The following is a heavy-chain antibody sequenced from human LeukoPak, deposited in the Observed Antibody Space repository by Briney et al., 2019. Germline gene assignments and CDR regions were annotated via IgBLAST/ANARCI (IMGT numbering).Heavy chain of an antibody. Sequence: GGSLRLSCAASGFRFGSYSMSWVRQTPERGLEWVAGILGSDGSTYYADSVKGRFTISRDTSKNALYLQMNSLRAEDTAVYFCASRPPPNQIFSPWVYWGQGTLVTV. CDR2: ILGSDGST. J-gene: IGHJ4*02. D-gene: IGHD2/OR15-2a*01. CDR1: GFRFGSYS. CDR3: ASRPPPNQIFSPWVY. V-gene: IGHV3-23*01.